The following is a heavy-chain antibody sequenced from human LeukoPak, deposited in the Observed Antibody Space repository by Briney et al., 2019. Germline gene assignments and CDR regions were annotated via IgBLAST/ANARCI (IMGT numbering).Heavy chain of an antibody. CDR1: GGSFSGDF. V-gene: IGHV4-34*01. J-gene: IGHJ6*03. D-gene: IGHD1-1*01. Sequence: SETLSLTCAVYGGSFSGDFWSWLRQSPGKGLEWIGEIKHDGSTTYNPSLESRVTMSLDTSTNQISLEMTSVTAADTAVYYCARGNSVGLVHYMDVWGKGTTVTVSS. CDR3: ARGNSVGLVHYMDV. CDR2: IKHDGST.